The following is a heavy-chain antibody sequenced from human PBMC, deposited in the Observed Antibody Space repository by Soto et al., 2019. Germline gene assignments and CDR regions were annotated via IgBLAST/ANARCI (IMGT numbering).Heavy chain of an antibody. Sequence: EVQLLEAGGVWVQPGGALRLSCADSGFTFINFAMTWVRQATGKGLERVSTLSGGGDAAFFADAVNGRSTISRDNSQDTVTLQMSGLGVDDTPWYYCARQVPGSTSRPDYWYFDLWGLGTLFTVSS. CDR2: LSGGGDAA. V-gene: IGHV3-23*01. CDR3: ARQVPGSTSRPDYWYFDL. CDR1: GFTFINFA. D-gene: IGHD2-2*01. J-gene: IGHJ2*01.